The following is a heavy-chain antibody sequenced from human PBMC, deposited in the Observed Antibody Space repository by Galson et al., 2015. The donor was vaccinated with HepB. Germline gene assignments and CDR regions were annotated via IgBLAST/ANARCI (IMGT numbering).Heavy chain of an antibody. D-gene: IGHD4-17*01. CDR1: GFIFDSYG. J-gene: IGHJ4*02. CDR3: ARASGGGCPTATHY. Sequence: SLRLSCAASGFIFDSYGMHWVRQAPGKGLEWVAAIWFDGTNKYYADSVKGRFTISRDNSENTLYLQMTNVRVDDTAVYFCARASGGGCPTATHYWGQGTLVTVSS. CDR2: IWFDGTNK. V-gene: IGHV3-33*01.